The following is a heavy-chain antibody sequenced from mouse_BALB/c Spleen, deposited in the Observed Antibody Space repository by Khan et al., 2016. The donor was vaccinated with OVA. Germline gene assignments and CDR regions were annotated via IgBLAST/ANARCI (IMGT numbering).Heavy chain of an antibody. D-gene: IGHD2-13*01. CDR2: INPSNGGT. CDR3: TRSGLAAMDY. J-gene: IGHJ4*01. CDR1: GYTFTSYY. V-gene: IGHV1S81*02. Sequence: QVQLQQPGAELVKPGASVKLSCKASGYTFTSYYMYWVKQRPGQGLEWIGEINPSNGGTNFNEKFKSKASLTVDKSSSTAYMQLTSLTSEDSAVYYCTRSGLAAMDYWGQGTSVTVSS.